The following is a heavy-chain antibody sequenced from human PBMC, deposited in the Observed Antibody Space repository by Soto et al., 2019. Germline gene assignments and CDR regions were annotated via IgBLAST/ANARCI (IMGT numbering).Heavy chain of an antibody. CDR2: ISSSSSYI. Sequence: GGSLRLSCAASGFTFSSYSMNWVRQAPGKGLEWVSSISSSSSYIYYADSVKGRFTISRDNAKNSLYLQMNSLRAEDTAVYYCARYSVAVAGSFDYWGQGNLATVSS. D-gene: IGHD6-19*01. V-gene: IGHV3-21*01. CDR3: ARYSVAVAGSFDY. J-gene: IGHJ4*02. CDR1: GFTFSSYS.